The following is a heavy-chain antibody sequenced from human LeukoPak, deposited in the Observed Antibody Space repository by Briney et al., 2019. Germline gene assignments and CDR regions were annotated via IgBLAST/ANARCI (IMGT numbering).Heavy chain of an antibody. CDR1: GGTFSSYA. D-gene: IGHD1-26*01. Sequence: SVKVSCKASGGTFSSYAISWVRQAPGQGLEWMGGVIPIFGTANYAQKFQGRVTITADESTSTAYMELSSLRSEDTAVYYCARDRSVGATNSIYYYGMDVWGQGTTVTVSS. CDR3: ARDRSVGATNSIYYYGMDV. CDR2: VIPIFGTA. J-gene: IGHJ6*02. V-gene: IGHV1-69*01.